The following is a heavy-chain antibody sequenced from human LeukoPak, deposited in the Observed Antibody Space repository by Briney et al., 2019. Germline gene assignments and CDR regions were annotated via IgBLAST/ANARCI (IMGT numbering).Heavy chain of an antibody. D-gene: IGHD2-2*01. V-gene: IGHV3-23*01. CDR3: AVPEGGAVPAAS. CDR1: GFTFSSYA. J-gene: IGHJ5*02. CDR2: ISGSGGST. Sequence: PGGSLRLSCAASGFTFSSYAMSWVRQAPGKGLEWVSAISGSGGSTYYADSVEGRFTISRDNSKNTLYLQMNSLRAEDTAVYYCAVPEGGAVPAASWGQGTLVTVSS.